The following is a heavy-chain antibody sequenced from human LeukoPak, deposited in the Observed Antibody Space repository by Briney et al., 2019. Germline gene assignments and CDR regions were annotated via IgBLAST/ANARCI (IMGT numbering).Heavy chain of an antibody. CDR1: GGSISSYY. D-gene: IGHD6-6*01. CDR3: ARARYSSSPFDY. J-gene: IGHJ4*02. Sequence: KPSETLSLTCTVSGGSISSYYWSWIRQPPGKGLEWIGYIYDSGSTNYKPSLKSRVTISVDTSKNQFSLKLSSVTAANTALYYCARARYSSSPFDYWGQGTLVTVSS. V-gene: IGHV4-59*01. CDR2: IYDSGST.